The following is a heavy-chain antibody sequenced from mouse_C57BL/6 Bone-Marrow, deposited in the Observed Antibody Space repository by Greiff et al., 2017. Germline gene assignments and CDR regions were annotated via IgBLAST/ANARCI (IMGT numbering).Heavy chain of an antibody. V-gene: IGHV1-7*01. D-gene: IGHD1-1*01. Sequence: LVESGAELAKPGASVKLSCKASGYTFTSYWMHWVKQRPGQGLEWIGYINPSSGYTKYNQKFKDKATLTADKSSSTAYMQLSSLTYEDSAVYYCARSSYYYGSSYDYWYFDVWGTGTTVTVSS. CDR3: ARSSYYYGSSYDYWYFDV. CDR2: INPSSGYT. J-gene: IGHJ1*03. CDR1: GYTFTSYW.